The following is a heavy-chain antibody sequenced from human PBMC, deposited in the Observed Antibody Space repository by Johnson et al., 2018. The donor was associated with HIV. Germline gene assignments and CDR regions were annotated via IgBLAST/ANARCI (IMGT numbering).Heavy chain of an antibody. V-gene: IGHV3-20*04. D-gene: IGHD6-6*01. CDR1: GFTFDDYG. J-gene: IGHJ3*02. Sequence: VQLVESGGGLIQPGGSLRLSCAASGFTFDDYGMSWVRQGPGKGLQWVSGISWNSGSLGYADSVKGRFTISRDNAKNTLYLQMNSLRAEDTAVYYCARAVYSSTSSCAFDIWGQGTMVTVSS. CDR2: ISWNSGSL. CDR3: ARAVYSSTSSCAFDI.